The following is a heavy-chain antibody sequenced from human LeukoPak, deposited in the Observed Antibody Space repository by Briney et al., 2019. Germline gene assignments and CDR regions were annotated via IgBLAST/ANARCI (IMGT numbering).Heavy chain of an antibody. V-gene: IGHV3-66*01. Sequence: GGSLRLSCAASGFTVSSNYMSWVRQAPGKGLEWVSVIYSGGSTYYADSVKGRFTISRDNSKNTLYLQMNSLRAEDTAVYYCAKDGYNALNYFDYWGQGTLVTVSS. J-gene: IGHJ4*02. CDR1: GFTVSSNY. D-gene: IGHD5-24*01. CDR2: IYSGGST. CDR3: AKDGYNALNYFDY.